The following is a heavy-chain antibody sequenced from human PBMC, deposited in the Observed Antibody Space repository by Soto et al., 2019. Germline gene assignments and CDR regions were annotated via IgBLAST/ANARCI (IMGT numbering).Heavy chain of an antibody. Sequence: SETLSLTCTVSGGSISSGGYYWSWIRQHPGKGLEWIGYIYYSGSTYYNPSLKSRVTISVDTSKNQFSLKLSSVTAADTAVYYCARAGRGYGDYDYWGQGTLVTVSS. D-gene: IGHD4-17*01. V-gene: IGHV4-31*03. CDR3: ARAGRGYGDYDY. J-gene: IGHJ4*02. CDR1: GGSISSGGYY. CDR2: IYYSGST.